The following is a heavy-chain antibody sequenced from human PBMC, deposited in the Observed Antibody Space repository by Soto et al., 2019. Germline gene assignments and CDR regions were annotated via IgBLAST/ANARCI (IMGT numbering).Heavy chain of an antibody. CDR3: ARDSLPFISGGFDY. CDR2: IWYDGSNK. CDR1: GFTFSRNG. J-gene: IGHJ4*02. D-gene: IGHD3-10*01. Sequence: QVQLVESGGGVVQPGRSLRLSCAASGFTFSRNGMHWVRQAPGKVLEWVAVIWYDGSNKYYTDSVKGRFTISRDNSKNTLYLQMNSLRAEDTAVYYCARDSLPFISGGFDYWGQGTLVTVSS. V-gene: IGHV3-33*01.